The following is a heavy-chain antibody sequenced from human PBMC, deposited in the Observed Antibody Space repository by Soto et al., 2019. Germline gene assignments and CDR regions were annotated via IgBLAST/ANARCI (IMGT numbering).Heavy chain of an antibody. CDR2: AHYSGST. J-gene: IGHJ3*02. D-gene: IGHD2-15*01. V-gene: IGHV4-59*02. Sequence: SATMSINCPFMRFSVTSYSLTCTRQSPGKGLDWIGYAHYSGSTNYSPSLRSRVIMSVDTSKNQFSLKVNSVTAADTAVYYCATGSASSTSDAFDIWDRGTVVT. CDR1: RFSVTSYS. CDR3: ATGSASSTSDAFDI.